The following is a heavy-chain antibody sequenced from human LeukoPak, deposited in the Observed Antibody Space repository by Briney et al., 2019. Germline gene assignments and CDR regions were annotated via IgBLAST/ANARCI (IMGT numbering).Heavy chain of an antibody. D-gene: IGHD3-10*01. J-gene: IGHJ6*03. CDR1: GGSISSGGYY. CDR3: ARDQAGRFGNRYYYMDV. V-gene: IGHV4-31*03. Sequence: SQTLSLTCTVSGGSISSGGYYWSWIRQHPGKGLEWIGCIYYSGSTYYNPSLKSRVTISVDTSKNQFSLRPSSVTAADTAVYYCARDQAGRFGNRYYYMDVWGKGTTVTVSS. CDR2: IYYSGST.